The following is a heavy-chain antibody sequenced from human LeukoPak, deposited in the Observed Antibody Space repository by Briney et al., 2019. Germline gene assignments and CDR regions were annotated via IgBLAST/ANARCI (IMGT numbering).Heavy chain of an antibody. V-gene: IGHV3-74*01. CDR3: ARDLAPEYGSGSYFNGYDF. J-gene: IGHJ4*02. D-gene: IGHD3-10*01. Sequence: PGGPLSFSCAASGWLFSNHWKNWVRKAPGKGLVWFSRINSDGTSTSYADAVMGRFTTSRDNSKNTVYLQMNSLSVDDTAVYFCARDLAPEYGSGSYFNGYDFWGQGTLVTVSS. CDR1: GWLFSNHW. CDR2: INSDGTST.